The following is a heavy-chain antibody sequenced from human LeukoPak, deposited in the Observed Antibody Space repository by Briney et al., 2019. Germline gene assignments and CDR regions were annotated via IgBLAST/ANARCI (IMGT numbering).Heavy chain of an antibody. Sequence: GGSLRLSCAASGFTFSSYSMNWVRQAPGKGLEWVSSISSSSSYIYYADSVKGRFTISRDNAKNSLYLQMNSLRAEDTAVYYCARVFLVAATSFDYWGQGTLVTVSS. V-gene: IGHV3-21*01. D-gene: IGHD2-15*01. J-gene: IGHJ4*02. CDR2: ISSSSSYI. CDR1: GFTFSSYS. CDR3: ARVFLVAATSFDY.